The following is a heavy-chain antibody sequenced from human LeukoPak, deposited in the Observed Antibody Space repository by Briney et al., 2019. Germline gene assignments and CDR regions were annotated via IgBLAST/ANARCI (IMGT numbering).Heavy chain of an antibody. CDR2: IGGSGNPT. J-gene: IGHJ4*02. D-gene: IGHD6-13*01. Sequence: GGSLRLSCVASGFGFMEYAIVWVRQAPGKGLEWVSGIGGSGNPTYYADSVKGRFTISRDNSRNTLYLQVNSLTVEDTAIYYCARLRGSRWDPLYFDYWGQGTLVTVSS. V-gene: IGHV3-23*01. CDR1: GFGFMEYA. CDR3: ARLRGSRWDPLYFDY.